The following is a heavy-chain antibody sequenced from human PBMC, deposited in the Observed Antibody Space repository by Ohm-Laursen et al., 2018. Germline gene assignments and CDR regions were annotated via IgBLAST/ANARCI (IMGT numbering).Heavy chain of an antibody. CDR3: ARNDYGDYGYFDY. CDR2: IDISGST. V-gene: IGHV4-4*07. Sequence: PSQTLSLTCTVSGGSITSYYWSWIRQPAGKGLEWIGRIDISGSTNYNPSLKSRVTMSVDTSKNQFSLRLSSVTAADTAVYYCARNDYGDYGYFDYWGQGTLVTVSS. J-gene: IGHJ4*02. CDR1: GGSITSYY. D-gene: IGHD4-17*01.